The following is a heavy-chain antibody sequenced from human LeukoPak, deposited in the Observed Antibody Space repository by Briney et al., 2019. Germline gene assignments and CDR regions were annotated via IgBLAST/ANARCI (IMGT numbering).Heavy chain of an antibody. CDR1: GYTPTELF. D-gene: IGHD5-18*01. CDR3: ATSRPERGYSYGYGYFDY. V-gene: IGHV1-24*01. Sequence: ASVKVSCKVSGYTPTELFMQWVRQAPGKGLEWMGGFDPEDGETIYAQKFQGRVTMTEDTSTDTAYMELSSLRSEDTAVYYCATSRPERGYSYGYGYFDYWGQGTLVTVAS. J-gene: IGHJ4*02. CDR2: FDPEDGET.